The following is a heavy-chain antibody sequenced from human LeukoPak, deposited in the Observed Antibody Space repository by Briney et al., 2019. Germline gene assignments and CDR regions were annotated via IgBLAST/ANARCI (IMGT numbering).Heavy chain of an antibody. V-gene: IGHV6-1*01. CDR3: ARGYDYVWGSYLFDY. CDR2: IYYRSKWYN. CDR1: GDTVSSNSDA. J-gene: IGHJ4*02. Sequence: SQTLSLTCVFSGDTVSSNSDAWNWIRRSPSRGLEWLGRIYYRSKWYNDYAVSVKSRITINPDTSKNQFSLQLNSVTPEDTAVYYCARGYDYVWGSYLFDYWGQGTLVTVSS. D-gene: IGHD3-16*01.